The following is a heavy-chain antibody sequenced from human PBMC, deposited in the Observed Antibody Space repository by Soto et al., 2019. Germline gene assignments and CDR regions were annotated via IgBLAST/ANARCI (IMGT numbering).Heavy chain of an antibody. D-gene: IGHD2-8*01. V-gene: IGHV4-39*01. J-gene: IGHJ5*02. CDR3: ARRANIVLMVYAGWFDP. CDR1: GGSISSSSYY. CDR2: IYYSGST. Sequence: SETLSLTCTVSGGSISSSSYYWGWIRQPPGKGLEWIGSIYYSGSTYYNPSLKSRVTISVDTSKNQFSLKLSSVTAADTAVYYCARRANIVLMVYAGWFDPWGQGTLVTVSS.